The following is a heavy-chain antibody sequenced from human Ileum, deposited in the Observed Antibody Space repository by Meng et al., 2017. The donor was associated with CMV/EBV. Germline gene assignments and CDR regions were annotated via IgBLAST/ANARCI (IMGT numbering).Heavy chain of an antibody. J-gene: IGHJ2*01. CDR1: GFTVNSNY. CDR3: ARELFSSGSYSYFDL. V-gene: IGHV3-53*01. CDR2: IFSGGAT. D-gene: IGHD6-19*01. Sequence: VVLVESGGDFVQPGGSLRPSCSVSGFTVNSNYMNWVRQAPGKGLEWVSVIFSGGATYNADSVKGRFSISRDSSKNMVYLQMTSLRVGDTAVYYCARELFSSGSYSYFDLWGRGTLVTVSS.